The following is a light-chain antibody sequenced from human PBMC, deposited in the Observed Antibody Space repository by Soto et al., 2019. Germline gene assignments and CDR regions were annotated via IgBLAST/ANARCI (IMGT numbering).Light chain of an antibody. J-gene: IGKJ2*01. Sequence: EIVLTQSAATLSLSPGERATLSCRASQSVDIYLAWYQQKPGQPPRLLIYDTSNRPPGVPARFRGSGSGADFTLTISSLEPEASAVYYCQRRSSWPLFIFGQGTKLEIK. CDR3: QRRSSWPLFI. CDR2: DTS. V-gene: IGKV3-11*01. CDR1: QSVDIY.